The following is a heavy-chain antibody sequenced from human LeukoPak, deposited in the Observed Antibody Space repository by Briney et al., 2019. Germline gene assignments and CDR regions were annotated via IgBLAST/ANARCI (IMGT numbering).Heavy chain of an antibody. CDR1: GFTFSSYW. CDR2: INSDGSST. D-gene: IGHD6-13*01. CDR3: ARVHSSSWGDY. V-gene: IGHV3-74*01. J-gene: IGHJ4*02. Sequence: PGGSLRLSCAASGFTFSSYWMHWVRQAPGKGLVWVSRINSDGSSTSYADSVKGRFTISRDNAKNTLYLQMNGLRAEDTAVYYCARVHSSSWGDYWGQGTLVTVSS.